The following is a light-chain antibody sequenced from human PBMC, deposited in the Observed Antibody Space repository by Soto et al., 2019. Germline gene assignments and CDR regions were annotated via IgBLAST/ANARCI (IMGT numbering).Light chain of an antibody. CDR3: QQYNNWPGFT. V-gene: IGKV3-15*01. J-gene: IGKJ3*01. Sequence: EIVMTQSPATLSVSPGERATLSCRASQSVSSNLAWYQQKPXXAPRLLIYGASTRATGIPARFSGSGSGTEFTLTISSLQSEDFAVYYCQQYNNWPGFTFGPGTKVDIK. CDR1: QSVSSN. CDR2: GAS.